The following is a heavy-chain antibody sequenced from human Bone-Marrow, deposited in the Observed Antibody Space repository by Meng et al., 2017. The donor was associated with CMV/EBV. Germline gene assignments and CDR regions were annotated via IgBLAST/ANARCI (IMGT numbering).Heavy chain of an antibody. CDR3: AKSIAVAGAYIDY. Sequence: GGSLRLSCAASGFTFSGYAMSWVRQAPGKGLEWVSTIFGRGDTTYYAESVKGRFTISRDNSKNTLYLQMNSLRAEDTAIYYCAKSIAVAGAYIDYWGQGKVVTVSS. CDR1: GFTFSGYA. J-gene: IGHJ4*02. V-gene: IGHV3-23*01. CDR2: IFGRGDTT. D-gene: IGHD6-19*01.